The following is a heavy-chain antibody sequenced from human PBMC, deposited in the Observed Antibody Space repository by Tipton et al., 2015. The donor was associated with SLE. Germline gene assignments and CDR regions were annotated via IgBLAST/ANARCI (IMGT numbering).Heavy chain of an antibody. CDR3: ARDQKGYYYDSSGYYLDAFDI. CDR1: GGSISSSSYY. J-gene: IGHJ3*02. V-gene: IGHV4-39*07. D-gene: IGHD3-22*01. Sequence: TLSLTCAVYGGSISSSSYYWGWIRQPPGKGLEWIGSIYYSGSTYYNPSLKSRVTISVDTSKNQFSLKLSSVTAADTAVYYCARDQKGYYYDSSGYYLDAFDIWGQGTMVTVSS. CDR2: IYYSGST.